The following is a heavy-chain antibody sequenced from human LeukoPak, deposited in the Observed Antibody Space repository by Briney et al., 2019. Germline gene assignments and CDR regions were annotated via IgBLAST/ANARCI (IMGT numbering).Heavy chain of an antibody. Sequence: ASVKASCKASGGTFSSYAISWVRQAPGQGLEWMGGIIPIFGTANYAQKFQGRVTITTDESTSTAYMELSSLRSEDTAVYYCAREAGSSWYDWFDPWGQGTLVTVSS. CDR2: IIPIFGTA. D-gene: IGHD6-13*01. CDR1: GGTFSSYA. V-gene: IGHV1-69*05. J-gene: IGHJ5*02. CDR3: AREAGSSWYDWFDP.